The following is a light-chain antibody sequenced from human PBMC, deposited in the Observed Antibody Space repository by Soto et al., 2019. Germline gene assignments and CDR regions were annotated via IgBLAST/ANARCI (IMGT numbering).Light chain of an antibody. Sequence: AIRMTQSPSSFSASTGGRVTITCRASQGISSYLAWYQQKPGKAPKLLIYAASTLQSGVPSRFSGSGSGTDFSLTISSLQPVDFATYYCQQYTGYSQWTFGQGTKVDIK. J-gene: IGKJ1*01. V-gene: IGKV1-8*01. CDR1: QGISSY. CDR2: AAS. CDR3: QQYTGYSQWT.